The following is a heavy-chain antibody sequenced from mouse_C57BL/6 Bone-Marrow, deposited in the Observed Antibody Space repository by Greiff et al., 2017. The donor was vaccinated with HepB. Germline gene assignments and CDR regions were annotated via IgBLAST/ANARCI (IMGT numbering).Heavy chain of an antibody. Sequence: VQLQQPGAELVKPGASVKLSCKASGYTFTSYWVHWVKQRPGQGLEWIGMIHPNSGSTNYNEKFKSKATLTVDKSSSTAYMQLSSLTSEDSAVYYCAQIYYYGSRGAMDYWGQGTSVTVSS. CDR2: IHPNSGST. V-gene: IGHV1-64*01. CDR3: AQIYYYGSRGAMDY. J-gene: IGHJ4*01. CDR1: GYTFTSYW. D-gene: IGHD1-1*01.